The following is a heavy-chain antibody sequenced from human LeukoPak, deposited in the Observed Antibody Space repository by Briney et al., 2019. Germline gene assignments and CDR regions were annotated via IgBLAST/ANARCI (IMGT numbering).Heavy chain of an antibody. V-gene: IGHV1-69*06. CDR1: GGTVSSYA. CDR2: IIPIFGKA. Sequence: SVKVSCKASGGTVSSYAISWVRQAPGQGLEWMGGIIPIFGKANYAQKFQGRVTITADKSTSTAYMELSSLRSEDTAVYYCARGTYYYDSSGYYSDDAFDIWGQGTMVTVSS. D-gene: IGHD3-22*01. CDR3: ARGTYYYDSSGYYSDDAFDI. J-gene: IGHJ3*02.